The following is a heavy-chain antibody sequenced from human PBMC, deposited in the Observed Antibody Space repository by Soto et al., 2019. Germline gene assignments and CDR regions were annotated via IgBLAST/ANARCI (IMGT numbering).Heavy chain of an antibody. V-gene: IGHV3-53*01. CDR2: IYSGGST. CDR3: ARVYANYDFWSGSLNYYYYYGMDV. J-gene: IGHJ6*02. D-gene: IGHD3-3*01. CDR1: GFTVSSNY. Sequence: GGSLRLSCAASGFTVSSNYMSWVRQAPGKGLEWVSVIYSGGSTYYADSVKGRFTISRDNSKNTLYLQMNSLRAKDTAVYYCARVYANYDFWSGSLNYYYYYGMDVWGQGTTVTVSS.